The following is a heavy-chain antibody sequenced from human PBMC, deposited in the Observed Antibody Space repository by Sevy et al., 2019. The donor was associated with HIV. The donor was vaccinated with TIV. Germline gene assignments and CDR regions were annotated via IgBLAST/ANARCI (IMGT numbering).Heavy chain of an antibody. CDR3: ARDRDYGDPHYYYYYGMDV. CDR1: GFTFSRYW. D-gene: IGHD4-17*01. J-gene: IGHJ6*02. V-gene: IGHV3-7*01. CDR2: IKYDGSER. Sequence: GGSLRLSCAASGFTFSRYWMTWVRQAPGKGPEWVANIKYDGSERYYVDSVKGRFTISRDNARNSPYLQMTSLRVDDTAVYYCARDRDYGDPHYYYYYGMDVWGQGTTVTVSS.